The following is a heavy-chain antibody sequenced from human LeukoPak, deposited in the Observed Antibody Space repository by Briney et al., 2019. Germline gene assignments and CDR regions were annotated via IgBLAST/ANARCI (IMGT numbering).Heavy chain of an antibody. CDR3: ASHIAIAGKHYFNY. Sequence: GGSPRLSCAASGFIFSNAWMNWVRQAPGKGLEWVGRIKSETDGGAIDYGAPVKGRFTMSRDDSKNTLYLQMNSLKIEDTGMYYCASHIAIAGKHYFNYWGQGTLVTVSP. J-gene: IGHJ4*02. V-gene: IGHV3-15*07. D-gene: IGHD2/OR15-2a*01. CDR2: IKSETDGGAI. CDR1: GFIFSNAW.